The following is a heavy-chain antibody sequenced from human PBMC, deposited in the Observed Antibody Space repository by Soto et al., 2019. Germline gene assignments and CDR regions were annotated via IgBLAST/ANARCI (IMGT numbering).Heavy chain of an antibody. CDR3: ARRGGSCHIWCNWFDP. D-gene: IGHD2-15*01. J-gene: IGHJ5*02. CDR2: IIPIFGTA. CDR1: GGTFSSYA. V-gene: IGHV1-69*01. Sequence: QVQLVQSGAEVKKPGSSVKVSCKASGGTFSSYAISWVRQAPGQGLEWMGGIIPIFGTANYAQKFQGRVTISADESTSTAYMELSSLRSEDTAVYYCARRGGSCHIWCNWFDPWGQGTLVTVSS.